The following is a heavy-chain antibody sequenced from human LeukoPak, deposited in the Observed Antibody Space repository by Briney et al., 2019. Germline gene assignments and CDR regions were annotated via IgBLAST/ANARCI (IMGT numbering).Heavy chain of an antibody. CDR2: IYSGGNT. CDR1: GFTFSSYE. V-gene: IGHV3-53*01. J-gene: IGHJ6*02. Sequence: GGSLRLSCAASGFTFSSYEMNWVRQAPGKGPEWVSIIYSGGNTFYADSVKGRFTISRDSSKNTLFLQMISLRAEDTAVYYCARDHITMIRGVSYYFYGMDVWGQGTTVTVSS. D-gene: IGHD3-10*01. CDR3: ARDHITMIRGVSYYFYGMDV.